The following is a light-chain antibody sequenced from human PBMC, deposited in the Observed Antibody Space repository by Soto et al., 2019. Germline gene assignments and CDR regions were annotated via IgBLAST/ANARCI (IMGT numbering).Light chain of an antibody. J-gene: IGLJ3*02. CDR2: SNN. Sequence: QSVLTQPPSASGTPGQRVTISCSGSRSNIGSYSVNWYQHIPGTAPKLLIYSNNQRPSGGPDRFSGSKSGTSASLAISGLQSEDEADYYCAAWDDSRSGLFGGGTKLTVL. CDR3: AAWDDSRSGL. CDR1: RSNIGSYS. V-gene: IGLV1-44*01.